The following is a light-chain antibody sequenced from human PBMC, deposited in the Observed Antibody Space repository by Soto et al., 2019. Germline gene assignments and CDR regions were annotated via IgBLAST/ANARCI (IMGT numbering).Light chain of an antibody. J-gene: IGKJ1*01. V-gene: IGKV3-20*01. Sequence: EIVLTQSPGTLSLSPGERATLSCRASQSVSRSYLAWYQQKPGQAPRLPIYGASSRATGIPDRFSGSGSGTDFTLTISRLEPEDFAVYYCQQYGSSPPWTFGQGTKVEIK. CDR1: QSVSRSY. CDR2: GAS. CDR3: QQYGSSPPWT.